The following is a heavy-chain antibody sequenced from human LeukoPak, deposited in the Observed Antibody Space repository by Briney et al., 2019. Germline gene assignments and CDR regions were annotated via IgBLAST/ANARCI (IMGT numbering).Heavy chain of an antibody. J-gene: IGHJ3*01. Sequence: AETLTLTCTVSGGSISSYYWSWVRQPPGKGLEWIGFVYYTGSTNYSPSLKSRVTISVDTSKNQFSLKLRSVTAADTAVYYCARISSSNWYNERGAFDVWGQGTMVTVSS. CDR2: VYYTGST. D-gene: IGHD6-13*01. CDR3: ARISSSNWYNERGAFDV. V-gene: IGHV4-59*01. CDR1: GGSISSYY.